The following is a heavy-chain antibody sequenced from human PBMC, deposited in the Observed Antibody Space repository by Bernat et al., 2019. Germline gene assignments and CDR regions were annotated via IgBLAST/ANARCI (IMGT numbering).Heavy chain of an antibody. J-gene: IGHJ4*02. CDR3: ARQDGAARIFDY. CDR1: GFSLSTSGMC. D-gene: IGHD6-6*01. Sequence: QVTLRESGPALVKPTQTLTLTCTFSGFSLSTSGMCVSWIRQPPGKALEWLALIDWDDAKYYSTSLKTRLTISKDTSKNQVVLTMTNMDPVDTATYYCARQDGAARIFDYWGQGTLVTVSS. CDR2: IDWDDAK. V-gene: IGHV2-70*01.